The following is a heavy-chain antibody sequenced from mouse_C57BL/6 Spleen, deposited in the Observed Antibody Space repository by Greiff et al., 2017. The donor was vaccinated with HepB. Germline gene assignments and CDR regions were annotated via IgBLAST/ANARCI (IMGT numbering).Heavy chain of an antibody. D-gene: IGHD2-5*01. V-gene: IGHV5-4*01. J-gene: IGHJ3*01. CDR1: GFTFSSYA. Sequence: EVHLVESGGGLVKPGGSLKLSCAASGFTFSSYAMSWVRQTPEKRLEWVATISDGGSYTYYPDNVKGRFTISRDNAKNNLYLQMSKLKSEDTAMYYCAREGYSNYWFAYWGQGTLVTVSA. CDR3: AREGYSNYWFAY. CDR2: ISDGGSYT.